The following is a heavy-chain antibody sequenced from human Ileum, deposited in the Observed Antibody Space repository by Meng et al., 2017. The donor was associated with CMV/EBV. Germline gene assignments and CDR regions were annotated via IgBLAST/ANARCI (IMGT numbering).Heavy chain of an antibody. CDR1: GFTFDNYA. CDR2: ISWNGDDT. J-gene: IGHJ4*02. D-gene: IGHD2-2*01. Sequence: GESLKISCAASGFTFDNYAMQWVRQAPGKGLEWVSFISWNGDDTYYADSVKGRFTVSRDNNKNSLYLQMHSPRAEDTAVYFCAKDWMIRASSIYYFENWGQGTLVTVSS. V-gene: IGHV3-43D*03. CDR3: AKDWMIRASSIYYFEN.